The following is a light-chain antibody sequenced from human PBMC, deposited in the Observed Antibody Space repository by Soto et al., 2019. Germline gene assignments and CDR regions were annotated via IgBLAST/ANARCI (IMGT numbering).Light chain of an antibody. V-gene: IGKV3-15*01. CDR3: QQYGNSPWT. CDR1: PSVRRN. Sequence: IVMTQSPSTLSVSQGERATLSCRASPSVRRNLAWYQQKPGQAPRLLIYGASTRATGIPDRFSGSGSGTGFTLTISRLEPGDFAVYYCQQYGNSPWTFGQGTKVDIK. J-gene: IGKJ1*01. CDR2: GAS.